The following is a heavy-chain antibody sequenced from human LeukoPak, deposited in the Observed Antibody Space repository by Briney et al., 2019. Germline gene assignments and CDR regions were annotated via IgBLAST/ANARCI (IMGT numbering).Heavy chain of an antibody. CDR2: IDHRGIS. D-gene: IGHD2-15*01. CDR1: AESFSAYF. V-gene: IGHV4-34*01. J-gene: IGHJ4*03. Sequence: SETLSLTRSVHAESFSAYFWRSIRQVPGRGLGWIGEIDHRGISNYNPSLKSRATILVDTSNNRFSLSLASVTAADTATYYCASRSLTLAAARCFDDWGQGTVVTVSS. CDR3: ASRSLTLAAARCFDD.